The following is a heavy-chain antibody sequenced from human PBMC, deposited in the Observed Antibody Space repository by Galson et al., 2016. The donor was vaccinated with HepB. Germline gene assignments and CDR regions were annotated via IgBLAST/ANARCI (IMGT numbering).Heavy chain of an antibody. V-gene: IGHV3-66*01. CDR2: MYSGGVT. J-gene: IGHJ4*02. CDR3: ATHPEHPHGSS. D-gene: IGHD1/OR15-1a*01. Sequence: SLRLSCAVSGCTVNNNYMSWVRQAPGKGLEGVSVMYSGGVTNYGDSVKGRATISRDNSKNILYLQLNSLRVEDTGVYYCATHPEHPHGSSGGQGTLATVSS. CDR1: GCTVNNNY.